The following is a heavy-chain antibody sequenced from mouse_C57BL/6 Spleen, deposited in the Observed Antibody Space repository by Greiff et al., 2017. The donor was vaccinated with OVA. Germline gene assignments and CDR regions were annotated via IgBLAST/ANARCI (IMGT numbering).Heavy chain of an antibody. J-gene: IGHJ1*03. V-gene: IGHV1-82*01. Sequence: QVQLQQSGPELVKPGASVKISCKASGYAFSSSWMNWVKQRPGKGLEWIGRIYPGDGDTNYNGKFKGKATLTADKSSSTAYMQLSSLTSEDSAVYFCARSGTGTSYWYFDVWGTGTTVTVSS. D-gene: IGHD4-1*01. CDR1: GYAFSSSW. CDR2: IYPGDGDT. CDR3: ARSGTGTSYWYFDV.